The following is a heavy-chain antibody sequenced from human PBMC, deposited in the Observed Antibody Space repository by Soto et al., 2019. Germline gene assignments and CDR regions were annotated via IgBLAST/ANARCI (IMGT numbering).Heavy chain of an antibody. V-gene: IGHV3-30*18. D-gene: IGHD3-10*01. CDR1: GFTFSSCG. CDR2: ISYDGSNK. Sequence: QVQLVESGGGVVQPGRSLRLSCAASGFTFSSCGMHWVRQAPGKGLEWVAVISYDGSNKYYADSVKGRFTISRDNSKNTLYLQMNSLRAEDTAVYYCAKDKYYYGSGSYAFFDYWGQGTLVTVSS. J-gene: IGHJ4*02. CDR3: AKDKYYYGSGSYAFFDY.